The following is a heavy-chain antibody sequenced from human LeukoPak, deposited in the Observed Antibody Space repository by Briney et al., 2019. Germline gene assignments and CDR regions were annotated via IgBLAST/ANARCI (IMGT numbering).Heavy chain of an antibody. D-gene: IGHD6-19*01. V-gene: IGHV4-39*01. CDR2: IYYSGST. CDR3: ARLRALAGYSRVYDAFDI. CDR1: GGSISSSSYY. Sequence: NPSETLSLTCTVSGGSISSSSYYWGWIRQPPGKGLEWIGSIYYSGSTYYNPSLKSRVTISVDTSKNQFSLKLSSVTAADTAVYYCARLRALAGYSRVYDAFDIWGQGTMVTVSS. J-gene: IGHJ3*02.